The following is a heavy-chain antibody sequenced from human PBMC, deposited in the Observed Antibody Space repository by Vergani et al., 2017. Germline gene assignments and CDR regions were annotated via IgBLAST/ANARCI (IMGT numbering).Heavy chain of an antibody. J-gene: IGHJ4*02. CDR2: ISYDGSNK. CDR3: AKDRAAGTYFDY. Sequence: QVQLVESGGGVVQPGRSLRLSCAASGFTFSSYAMHWVRQAPGKGLEWVAVISYDGSNKYYADSVKGRFTISRDNSKNTLYLKMNSLRAEDTAVYYCAKDRAAGTYFDYWGQGTLVTVSS. CDR1: GFTFSSYA. D-gene: IGHD6-13*01. V-gene: IGHV3-30-3*01.